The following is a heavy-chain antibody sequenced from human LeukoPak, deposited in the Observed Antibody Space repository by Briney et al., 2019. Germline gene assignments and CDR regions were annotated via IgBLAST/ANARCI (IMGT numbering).Heavy chain of an antibody. D-gene: IGHD3-10*01. J-gene: IGHJ4*02. CDR1: GGSFSGYY. Sequence: SETLSLTCAVYGGSFSGYYWSWIRQPPGKGLEWIGEINHSGSTNYNPSLKSRVTISVDTSKNQFSLKLSSVTAADTAVYYCARVSGIITIVQGVHDYWGQGTLVTVSS. CDR2: INHSGST. CDR3: ARVSGIITIVQGVHDY. V-gene: IGHV4-34*01.